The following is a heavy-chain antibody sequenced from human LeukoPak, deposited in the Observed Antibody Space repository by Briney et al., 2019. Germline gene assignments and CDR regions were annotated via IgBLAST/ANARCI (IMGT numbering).Heavy chain of an antibody. CDR3: ARRLGGSSEGYEF. CDR1: GYTFTDLTEYY. Sequence: GASVKVSSKASGYTFTDLTEYYIHWVRQAPGQGLEWMGWINPNNGGTKYAQKFQGRVTMTRDMPMNTAYMELSSLTSDDTAVYYCARRLGGSSEGYEFWGQGPLVTVSS. CDR2: INPNNGGT. D-gene: IGHD1-26*01. V-gene: IGHV1-2*02. J-gene: IGHJ4*02.